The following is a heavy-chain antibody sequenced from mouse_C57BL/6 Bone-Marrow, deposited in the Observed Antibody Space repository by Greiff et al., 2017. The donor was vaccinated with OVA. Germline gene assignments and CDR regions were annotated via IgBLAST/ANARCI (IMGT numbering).Heavy chain of an antibody. CDR2: IWSGGST. D-gene: IGHD2-1*01. J-gene: IGHJ4*01. Sequence: VKLVESGPGLVQPSQSLSITCTVSGFSLTSYGVHWVRQSPGKGLEWLGVIWSGGSTDYNAAFISRLSISKDNSKSQVFFKMNSLQADDTAIYYCARNGKEAYYYAMDYWGQGTSVTVSS. V-gene: IGHV2-2*01. CDR3: ARNGKEAYYYAMDY. CDR1: GFSLTSYG.